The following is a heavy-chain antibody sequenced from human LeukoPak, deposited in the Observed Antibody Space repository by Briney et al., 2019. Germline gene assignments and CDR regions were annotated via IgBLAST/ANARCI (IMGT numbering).Heavy chain of an antibody. CDR3: NTDGAAAAGVPN. V-gene: IGHV3-15*01. J-gene: IGHJ4*02. CDR2: IKSKTDGGTT. Sequence: GGSLRLSCAASGFTFSNAWMSWVRQAPGKGLEWVGRIKSKTDGGTTDYAAPVKGRFTISRDDSKNTLYLQMNSLKTEDTAVYYCNTDGAAAAGVPNWGQGTLATVSS. CDR1: GFTFSNAW. D-gene: IGHD6-13*01.